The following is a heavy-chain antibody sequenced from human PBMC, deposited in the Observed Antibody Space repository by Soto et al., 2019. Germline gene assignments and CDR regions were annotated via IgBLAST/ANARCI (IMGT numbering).Heavy chain of an antibody. CDR1: GFTFSSYG. V-gene: IGHV3-30*18. J-gene: IGHJ6*02. D-gene: IGHD4-4*01. CDR2: ISYDGSNK. CDR3: ANDIASMTTVTTYRPGTTYGMDV. Sequence: QVQLVESGGGVVQPGRSLRLSCAASGFTFSSYGMHWVRQAPGKGLEWVAVISYDGSNKYYADSVKGRFTISRDNSKNALYQQKTRRRAEDTAGYYWANDIASMTTVTTYRPGTTYGMDVWGQGTTVTVSS.